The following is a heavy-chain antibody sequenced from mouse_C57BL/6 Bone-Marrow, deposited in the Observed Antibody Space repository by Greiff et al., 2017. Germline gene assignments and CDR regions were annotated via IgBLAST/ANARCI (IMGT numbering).Heavy chain of an antibody. CDR3: ARPYYSNYWYFDV. CDR1: GYTFTSYW. CDR2: IYPGSGST. Sequence: QVQLQQPGAELVKPGASVKMSCKASGYTFTSYWITWVKQRPGQGLEWIGDIYPGSGSTNYNEKFKSKATMTVDTSSSTAYMQRSSLTSEDSAVYYCARPYYSNYWYFDVWGTGTTVTVSS. D-gene: IGHD2-5*01. J-gene: IGHJ1*03. V-gene: IGHV1-55*01.